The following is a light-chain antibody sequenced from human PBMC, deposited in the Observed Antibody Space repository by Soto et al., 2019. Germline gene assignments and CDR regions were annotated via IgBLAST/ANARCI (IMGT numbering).Light chain of an antibody. CDR2: DAS. Sequence: EIVLTQSPATLSLSPGERATVSCRASQSVYNYLAWYQQKPGQTPRLLIYDASNRATGIPARFSGSGSGTAFTLTIRSLEPEDFAVYYCQQRSIWPITFGQGTRLEIK. CDR3: QQRSIWPIT. J-gene: IGKJ5*01. CDR1: QSVYNY. V-gene: IGKV3-11*01.